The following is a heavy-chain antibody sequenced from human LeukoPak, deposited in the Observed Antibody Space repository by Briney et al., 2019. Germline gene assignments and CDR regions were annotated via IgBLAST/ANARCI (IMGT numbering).Heavy chain of an antibody. Sequence: GGSLRLSCAISGFTFSGCELTWVRQAPGKGLEWISYISRSGNTIYYADSVKGRFTTSRDNAKNSLYLQMNSLRVEDTAVYYCARVATMIRVPLDALDIWGQGTMVSVSS. J-gene: IGHJ3*02. CDR2: ISRSGNTI. CDR3: ARVATMIRVPLDALDI. CDR1: GFTFSGCE. V-gene: IGHV3-48*03. D-gene: IGHD3-10*01.